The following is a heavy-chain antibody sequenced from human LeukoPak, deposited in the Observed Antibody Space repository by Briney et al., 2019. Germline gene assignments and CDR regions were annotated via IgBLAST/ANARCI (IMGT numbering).Heavy chain of an antibody. J-gene: IGHJ4*02. CDR1: GFSISTGYY. Sequence: SETLSVTCAVSGFSISTGYYWDWIRQPPGKGLEWIGNIFHSGTTYYNPSLKSRVTISVDTSKNQFSLKLTSVTAADTAVYYCARAAYDTLDYWGQGTLVSVSS. D-gene: IGHD3-22*01. V-gene: IGHV4-38-2*01. CDR2: IFHSGTT. CDR3: ARAAYDTLDY.